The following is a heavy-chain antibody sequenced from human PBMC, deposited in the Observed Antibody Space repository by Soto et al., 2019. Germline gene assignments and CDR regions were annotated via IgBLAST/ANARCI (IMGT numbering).Heavy chain of an antibody. CDR1: GYTFTNYY. J-gene: IGHJ4*02. Sequence: ASVKVSCKASGYTFTNYYVQWVRQAPGQGLEWMGVIHPDGGHTTYSQTFQDRVTMTRDTFTSTIYMELSSLRSEDTAVYYCARGDNDYWGQGTRVTVSS. V-gene: IGHV1-46*01. CDR3: ARGDNDY. CDR2: IHPDGGHT.